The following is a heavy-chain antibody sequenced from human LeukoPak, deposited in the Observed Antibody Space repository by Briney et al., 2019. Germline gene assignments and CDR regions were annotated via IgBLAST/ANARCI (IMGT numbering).Heavy chain of an antibody. D-gene: IGHD4-17*01. Sequence: ASVKVSCKASGGTFSSYGISWVRQAPGQGLEWMGRIIPIFGTANYAQKFQGRLTITTDESTSTAYMELSSLGSEDTAVYYCAREGDYGDYASDCWGREPWSPSPQ. CDR3: AREGDYGDYASDC. J-gene: IGHJ4*02. CDR2: IIPIFGTA. CDR1: GGTFSSYG. V-gene: IGHV1-69*05.